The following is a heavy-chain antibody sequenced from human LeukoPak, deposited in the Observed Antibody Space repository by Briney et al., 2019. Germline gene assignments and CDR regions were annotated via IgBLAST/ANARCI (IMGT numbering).Heavy chain of an antibody. CDR2: IYYSGST. D-gene: IGHD4/OR15-4a*01. J-gene: IGHJ5*02. V-gene: IGHV4-39*07. CDR1: GGSISSSSYY. Sequence: SETLSLTCTVSGGSISSSSYYWGWIRQPPGKGLEWIGSIYYSGSTYYNPSLKSRVTISVDTSKNQFSLKLSSVTAADTAVYYCARVPPHGAAWFDPWGQGTLVTVSS. CDR3: ARVPPHGAAWFDP.